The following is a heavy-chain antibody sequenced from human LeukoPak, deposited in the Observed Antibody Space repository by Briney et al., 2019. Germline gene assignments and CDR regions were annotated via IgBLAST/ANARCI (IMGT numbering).Heavy chain of an antibody. CDR1: GGSISSYY. Sequence: SETLSLTCTVPGGSISSYYWSWIRQPAGKGLEWIGRIYTSGSTNYNPSLKSRVTMSVDTSKNQFSLKLSSVTAADTAVYYCARDIPLGPIVATTYGKDVWGQGTTVTVSS. V-gene: IGHV4-4*07. J-gene: IGHJ6*02. CDR2: IYTSGST. D-gene: IGHD5-12*01. CDR3: ARDIPLGPIVATTYGKDV.